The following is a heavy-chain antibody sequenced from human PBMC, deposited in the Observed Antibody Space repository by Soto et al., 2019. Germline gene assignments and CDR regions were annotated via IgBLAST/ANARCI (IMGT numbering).Heavy chain of an antibody. D-gene: IGHD4-17*01. V-gene: IGHV4-59*01. CDR2: IYYSGST. Sequence: PSETLSLTCTVSGGSISSYYWSWIRQPSGKGLEWIGYIYYSGSTNYNPSLKSRVTISVDTSKNQFSLKLSSVTAADTAVYYCARGHGDYNYFDYWGQGTLVTVSS. CDR3: ARGHGDYNYFDY. J-gene: IGHJ4*02. CDR1: GGSISSYY.